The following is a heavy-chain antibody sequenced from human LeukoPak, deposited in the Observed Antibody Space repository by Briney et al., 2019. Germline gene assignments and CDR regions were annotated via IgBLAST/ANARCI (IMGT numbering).Heavy chain of an antibody. CDR1: GFTFSNYA. CDR2: IGGSDGST. CDR3: AKAFYTSGWYSPFDP. V-gene: IGHV3-23*01. J-gene: IGHJ5*02. D-gene: IGHD6-19*01. Sequence: PGGSLRLSCVASGFTFSNYAMTWVRQAPGKGLEWVSGIGGSDGSTYYADSVKGRFTISRDNSKNTLYLQMNSLRAEDTAVYYCAKAFYTSGWYSPFDPWGQGTLVTVSS.